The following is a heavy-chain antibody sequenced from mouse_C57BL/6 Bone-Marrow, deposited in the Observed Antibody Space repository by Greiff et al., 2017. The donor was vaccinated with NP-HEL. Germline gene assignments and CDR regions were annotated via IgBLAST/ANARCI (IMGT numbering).Heavy chain of an antibody. J-gene: IGHJ4*01. D-gene: IGHD1-1*01. CDR3: ARYLITTVVAPYAMDY. Sequence: VQRVESGAELVKPGASVKISCKASGYTFTDYYINWVKQRPGQGLEWIGKIGPGSGSTYYNEKFKGKATLTADKSSSTAYMQLSSLTSEDSAVYFCARYLITTVVAPYAMDYWGQGTSVTVSS. CDR2: IGPGSGST. CDR1: GYTFTDYY. V-gene: IGHV1-77*01.